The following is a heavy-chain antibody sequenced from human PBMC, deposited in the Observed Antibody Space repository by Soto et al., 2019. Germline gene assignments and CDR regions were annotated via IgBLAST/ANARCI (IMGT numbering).Heavy chain of an antibody. CDR3: AKEGYSYGPRYTDY. CDR2: ISGSGDST. D-gene: IGHD5-18*01. V-gene: IGHV3-23*01. Sequence: EVHLLESGGGLVQPGGSLRLSCAASGFTFSSYAMSWVRQAPGKGLEWVSTISGSGDSTYYADSVKGRFTISRDNSKNTLFLQMNSLRAEDTAVYYCAKEGYSYGPRYTDYWGQGTLVTVSS. CDR1: GFTFSSYA. J-gene: IGHJ4*02.